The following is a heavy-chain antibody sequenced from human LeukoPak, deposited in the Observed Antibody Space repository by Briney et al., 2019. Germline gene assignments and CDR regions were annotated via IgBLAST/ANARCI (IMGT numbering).Heavy chain of an antibody. J-gene: IGHJ1*01. Sequence: PSETLSLTCTVSGGSISSYYWSWIRQPPGKGLEWIGYIYYSGSTNYNPSLKSRVTTSVDTSKNQFSLKLSSVTAADTAVYYCARDSSGYYGHFQHWGQGTLVTVSS. CDR1: GGSISSYY. V-gene: IGHV4-59*01. D-gene: IGHD3-22*01. CDR3: ARDSSGYYGHFQH. CDR2: IYYSGST.